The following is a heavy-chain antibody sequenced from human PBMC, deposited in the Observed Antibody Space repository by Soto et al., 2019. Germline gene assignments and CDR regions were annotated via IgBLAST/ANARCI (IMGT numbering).Heavy chain of an antibody. D-gene: IGHD3-10*01. CDR1: GGSFSGYQ. CDR3: ARGLILWFGELSRRGGYYYYMDV. J-gene: IGHJ6*03. CDR2: INDSGNI. V-gene: IGHV4-34*01. Sequence: QVQLQQWGAGLLKPSETLSLTCAVYGGSFSGYQWTWIRQTPGKRLEWIGEINDSGNINYNPSLKSRVTISVDTPKKQISLKLSSVTAADTAVYYCARGLILWFGELSRRGGYYYYMDVWGKGTTVTVSS.